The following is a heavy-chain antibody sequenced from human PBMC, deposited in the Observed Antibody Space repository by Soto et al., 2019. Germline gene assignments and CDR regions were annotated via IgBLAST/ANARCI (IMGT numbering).Heavy chain of an antibody. CDR3: VSQRTSVLTQAYFDY. Sequence: SETLSLTCTVSGGSVSSESHYWSWIRQSPGKGLEWIGSVYYRGRSYSKSSVKSRVTISVDTSKNQFSLNLNSVTASDTAVYFCVSQRTSVLTQAYFDYWGPGALVTVSS. V-gene: IGHV4-39*01. D-gene: IGHD2-8*01. CDR1: GGSVSSESHY. CDR2: VYYRGRS. J-gene: IGHJ4*02.